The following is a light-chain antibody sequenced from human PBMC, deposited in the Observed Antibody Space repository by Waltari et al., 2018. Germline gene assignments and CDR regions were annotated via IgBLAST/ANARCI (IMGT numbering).Light chain of an antibody. CDR2: DDR. CDR3: QGWDSSTDHVV. V-gene: IGLV3-21*02. J-gene: IGLJ2*01. Sequence: SYVLTQPPSVSVAPGQTARITCGGNNIGSKSVHWYQQKPGQAPVLVVYDDRDRPSGIPGRFAGSNSGNTATRTISRVEAGDEADYYCQGWDSSTDHVVFGGGTKLTVL. CDR1: NIGSKS.